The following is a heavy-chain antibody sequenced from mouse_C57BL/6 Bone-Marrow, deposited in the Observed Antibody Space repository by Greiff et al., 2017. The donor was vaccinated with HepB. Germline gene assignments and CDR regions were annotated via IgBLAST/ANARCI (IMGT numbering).Heavy chain of an antibody. D-gene: IGHD1-1*01. V-gene: IGHV5-17*01. CDR3: ARRYYGSSYWYFDV. Sequence: EVQLVESGGGLVKPGGSLKLSCAASGFTFSDYGMHWVRQAPEKGLEWVAYISSGSSTINYADTVKGRFTISRDNAKNTLFLQMTSLRSEDTAMYYCARRYYGSSYWYFDVWGTGTTVTVSS. CDR2: ISSGSSTI. J-gene: IGHJ1*03. CDR1: GFTFSDYG.